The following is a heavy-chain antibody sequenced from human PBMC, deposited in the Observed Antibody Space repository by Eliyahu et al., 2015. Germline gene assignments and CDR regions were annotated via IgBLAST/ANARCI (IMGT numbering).Heavy chain of an antibody. CDR2: ILYNQNT. CDR3: ARHGPREKWEPWGWFDP. CDR1: GGSITNSSYY. V-gene: IGHV4-39*01. J-gene: IGHJ5*02. Sequence: QLQLQESGPGLVKPSETLSLTCTVSGGSITNSSYYWGWXRHSPGKGLEWIESILYNQNTFYNPXXKRRVTLSIDTSKNQFSLHLTSVTAADTAVYYCARHGPREKWEPWGWFDPWGQGILVTVSS. D-gene: IGHD1-26*01.